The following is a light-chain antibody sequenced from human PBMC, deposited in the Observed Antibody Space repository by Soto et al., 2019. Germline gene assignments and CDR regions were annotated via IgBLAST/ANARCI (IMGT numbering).Light chain of an antibody. CDR2: DVS. V-gene: IGLV2-11*01. Sequence: QSALTQPRSVSGSPGQPVTISCTGTSSDVGGSNHVSWYQHHPGKAPKFMIYDVSKRPSGVPDRFSGSKSGNTASLTISGLQAEDEADYYCCSSAGDYTFVFGTGTKGTVL. CDR1: SSDVGGSNH. J-gene: IGLJ1*01. CDR3: CSSAGDYTFV.